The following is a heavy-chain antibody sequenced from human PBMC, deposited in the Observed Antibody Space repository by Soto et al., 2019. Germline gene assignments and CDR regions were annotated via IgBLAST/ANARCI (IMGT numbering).Heavy chain of an antibody. V-gene: IGHV4-31*03. D-gene: IGHD3-22*01. J-gene: IGHJ4*02. CDR3: ARGSSGYYPNFDY. CDR1: GGSISSGGYY. CDR2: IYYSGST. Sequence: SETLSLTCTVSGGSISSGGYYWSWIRQHPGKGLEWIGYIYYSGSTYYNPSLKSRVTISVDTSKNQFSLKLSSVTAADTAVYYCARGSSGYYPNFDYWGQGTLVTVSS.